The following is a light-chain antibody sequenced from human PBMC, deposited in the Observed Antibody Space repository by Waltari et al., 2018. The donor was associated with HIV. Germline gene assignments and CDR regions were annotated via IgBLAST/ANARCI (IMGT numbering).Light chain of an antibody. V-gene: IGLV2-14*01. Sequence: QSALTQPASVSGSPGQSITISCTGTSRDVGGYHYVSWYQQHPGKAPKLMIFEVSNRPSGVSNRFSGSKSVNTASLTISGLQAEDEADYYCSSYTTRSTPDPNWVFGGGTKLTVL. CDR3: SSYTTRSTPDPNWV. J-gene: IGLJ3*02. CDR2: EVS. CDR1: SRDVGGYHY.